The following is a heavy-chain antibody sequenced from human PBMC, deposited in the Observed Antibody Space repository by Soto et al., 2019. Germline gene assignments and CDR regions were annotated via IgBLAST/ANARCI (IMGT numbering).Heavy chain of an antibody. J-gene: IGHJ4*02. CDR2: IYSNGGST. CDR3: VKDRYYYDSSAYRSAY. V-gene: IGHV3-64D*06. Sequence: GGSLRLSCSASGFTFSNYAMHWVRQAPGKGLEYVSAIYSNGGSTLYADSVRGRFTISRDNSKNTLYLQMSSLRAEDTAVYYCVKDRYYYDSSAYRSAYWGQGTLVTVSS. CDR1: GFTFSNYA. D-gene: IGHD3-22*01.